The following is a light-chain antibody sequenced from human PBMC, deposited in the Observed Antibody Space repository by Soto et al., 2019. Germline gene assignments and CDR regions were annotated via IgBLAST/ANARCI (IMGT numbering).Light chain of an antibody. J-gene: IGKJ1*01. V-gene: IGKV1-16*01. CDR3: QHYNSYSEA. CDR1: QGISSY. CDR2: AAS. Sequence: DIQMTQSPSSLSASVGDRVTITWRASQGISSYLAWYQQKPGKAPKXMIYAASTLQSGVPSRFSGSGSGTEFTLTISSLQPDDFATYYCQHYNSYSEAFGQGTKVDIK.